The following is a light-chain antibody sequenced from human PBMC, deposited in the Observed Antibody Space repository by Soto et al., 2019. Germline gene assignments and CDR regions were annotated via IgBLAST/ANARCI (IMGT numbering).Light chain of an antibody. CDR3: QEYDIRPLP. CDR1: QSIGTN. CDR2: GAS. J-gene: IGKJ5*01. Sequence: IVMSQSAAGLFISPGERATISCRASQSIGTNLAWYKQKPGQAPRLLIYGASSRATRIPVRFSGSVSGTEFTLTISSLQSEDRALYCCQEYDIRPLPFGEGTRLEIK. V-gene: IGKV3-15*01.